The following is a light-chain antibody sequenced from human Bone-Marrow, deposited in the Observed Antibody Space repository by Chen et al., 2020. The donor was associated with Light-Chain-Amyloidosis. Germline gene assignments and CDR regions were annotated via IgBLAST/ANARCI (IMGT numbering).Light chain of an antibody. CDR1: SGSIATNY. Sequence: NFMLTQPHSVSESPGKTVIISCTRSSGSIATNYVQWYQQRPGSSPTTVIYEDDQRPSGVPVRFSGSIERSYNSASRTISGLKTEDEADYYCQSYQGSSQGVFGGGTKLTVL. J-gene: IGLJ3*02. CDR3: QSYQGSSQGV. CDR2: EDD. V-gene: IGLV6-57*01.